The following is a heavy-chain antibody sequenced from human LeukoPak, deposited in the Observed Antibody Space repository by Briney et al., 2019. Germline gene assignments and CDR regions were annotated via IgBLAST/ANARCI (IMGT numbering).Heavy chain of an antibody. D-gene: IGHD3-10*01. V-gene: IGHV4-4*07. CDR3: ARDAEYYYGSGSYSSGIDV. CDR1: GGSITDYY. CDR2: VYSSGST. Sequence: ASETLSLTCTVSGGSITDYYWTWIRQPAGKGLEWIGRVYSSGSTNYNPSLKSRVTISVDMSKNQFSLKLSSVTAADTAVYYCARDAEYYYGSGSYSSGIDVWGQGTTVTVSS. J-gene: IGHJ6*02.